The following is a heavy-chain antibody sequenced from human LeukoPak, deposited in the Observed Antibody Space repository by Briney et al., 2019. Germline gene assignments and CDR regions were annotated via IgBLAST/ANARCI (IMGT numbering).Heavy chain of an antibody. Sequence: PGGSLRLSCAASGFSVSTNYINWVRQAPGKGLEWVSVIYSGGVTYYADTVKGRFTISRDISKNTVYLQMDSLRAEDTAVYYCARDTLCGYTTFRGECYYGMDVWGQGTTVTVSS. CDR1: GFSVSTNY. V-gene: IGHV3-66*01. D-gene: IGHD3-10*01. CDR3: ARDTLCGYTTFRGECYYGMDV. J-gene: IGHJ6*02. CDR2: IYSGGVT.